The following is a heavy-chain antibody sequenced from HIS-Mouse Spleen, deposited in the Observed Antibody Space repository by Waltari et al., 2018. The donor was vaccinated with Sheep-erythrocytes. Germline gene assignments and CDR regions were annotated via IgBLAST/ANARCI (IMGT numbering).Heavy chain of an antibody. CDR3: ARGGMAARTFDY. CDR2: IYYSGST. V-gene: IGHV4-39*07. J-gene: IGHJ4*02. Sequence: QLQLQESGPGLVKPSETLSLTCTVSGGSISSSSYYWGWIRQPPGKGLEWIGSIYYSGSTYDNPSLKSRVTISVDTSKNQFSLKLSSVTAADTAVYYCARGGMAARTFDYWGQGTLVTVSS. D-gene: IGHD6-6*01. CDR1: GGSISSSSYY.